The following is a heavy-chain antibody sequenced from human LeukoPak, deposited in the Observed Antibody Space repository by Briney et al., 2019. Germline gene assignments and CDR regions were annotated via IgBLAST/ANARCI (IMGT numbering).Heavy chain of an antibody. V-gene: IGHV4-59*12. CDR1: GGSISSYY. CDR2: IYYSGST. J-gene: IGHJ3*02. Sequence: SETLSLTCTVSGGSISSYYWSWIRQPPGKGLEWIGYIYYSGSTYYNPSLKSRVTISVDTSKNQFSLKLSSVTAADTAVYYCARFEYDSSGYYLIDAFDIWGQGTMVTVSS. D-gene: IGHD3-22*01. CDR3: ARFEYDSSGYYLIDAFDI.